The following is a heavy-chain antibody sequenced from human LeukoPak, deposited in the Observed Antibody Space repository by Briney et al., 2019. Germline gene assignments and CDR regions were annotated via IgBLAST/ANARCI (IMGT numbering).Heavy chain of an antibody. J-gene: IGHJ4*02. CDR2: IYYSGST. V-gene: IGHV4-59*06. D-gene: IGHD4-17*01. CDR3: ARLTTVTKGFDY. CDR1: GGSISSYY. Sequence: SETLSLTCTVSGGSISSYYWSWIRQPPGKGLEWIGHIYYSGSTYYNPSLKSRVTISVDTSKNQFSLKLSSVTAADTAVYHCARLTTVTKGFDYWGQGTLVTVSS.